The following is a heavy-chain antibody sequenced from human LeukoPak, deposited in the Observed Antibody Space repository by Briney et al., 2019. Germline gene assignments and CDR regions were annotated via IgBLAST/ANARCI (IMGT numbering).Heavy chain of an antibody. CDR2: ISGSASDV. CDR1: GFTFSDSY. J-gene: IGHJ4*02. Sequence: PGGSLRLSCAASGFTFSDSYMTWIRQAPGKGLELLSYISGSASDVNYIDSVKGRFTISRDNAKNSLYLQMNTLRVEDTAIYYCVRVALYYYGSESYYFFEHWGQGTPVTASS. D-gene: IGHD3-10*01. CDR3: VRVALYYYGSESYYFFEH. V-gene: IGHV3-11*06.